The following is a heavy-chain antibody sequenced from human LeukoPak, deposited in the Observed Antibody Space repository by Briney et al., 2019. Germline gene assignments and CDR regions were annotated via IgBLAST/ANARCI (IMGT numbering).Heavy chain of an antibody. V-gene: IGHV4-59*12. CDR3: ARTPQLQIDY. CDR1: GGSISSYY. J-gene: IGHJ4*02. Sequence: SETLSLTCTVSGGSISSYYWSWIRQPPGKGLEWIGYIYYSGSTNYNPSLKSRVTISVDKSKNQFSLKLSSVTAADTAVYYCARTPQLQIDYWGQGTLVTVSS. D-gene: IGHD5-18*01. CDR2: IYYSGST.